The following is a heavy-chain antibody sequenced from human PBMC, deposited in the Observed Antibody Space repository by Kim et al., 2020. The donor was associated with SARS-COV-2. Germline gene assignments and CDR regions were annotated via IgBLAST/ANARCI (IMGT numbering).Heavy chain of an antibody. D-gene: IGHD3-10*01. J-gene: IGHJ6*02. CDR3: ARVLWFGELSYGMDV. CDR1: GFTFSSYD. Sequence: GGSLRLSCAASGFTFSSYDMHWVRQATGKGLEWVSAIGTAGDTYYPGSVKGRFTISRENAKNSLYLQMNSLRAGDTAVYYCARVLWFGELSYGMDVWGQGTTVTVSS. CDR2: IGTAGDT. V-gene: IGHV3-13*01.